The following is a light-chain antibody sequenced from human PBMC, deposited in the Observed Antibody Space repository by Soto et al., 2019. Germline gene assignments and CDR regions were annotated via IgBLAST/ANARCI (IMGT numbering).Light chain of an antibody. J-gene: IGLJ2*01. V-gene: IGLV2-14*01. CDR1: SSNVGGYNY. CDR3: SSYTSSSTRV. Sequence: QSVLTQPASVSGAPGQRITISCTGTSSNVGGYNYVSWYQQHPGKAPKLIIYDVSNRPSGVSHRFSGSKSGNTASLTIPGREDEEEADYYRSSYTSSSTRVFGGGTKLTVL. CDR2: DVS.